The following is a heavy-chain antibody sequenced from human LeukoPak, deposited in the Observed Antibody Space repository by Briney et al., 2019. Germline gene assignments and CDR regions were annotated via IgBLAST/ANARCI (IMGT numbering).Heavy chain of an antibody. CDR1: GFTFSTYW. CDR3: LRSGGY. Sequence: PGGSLRLSCAASGFTFSTYWMNWVRQAPGKGLEWVANIKPDGSEKYFVDSVKGRFTISRDNAKNSLYLQMNSLRAEDMAVYYCLRSGGYWGQGTPVTVSS. CDR2: IKPDGSEK. V-gene: IGHV3-7*01. J-gene: IGHJ4*02. D-gene: IGHD1-26*01.